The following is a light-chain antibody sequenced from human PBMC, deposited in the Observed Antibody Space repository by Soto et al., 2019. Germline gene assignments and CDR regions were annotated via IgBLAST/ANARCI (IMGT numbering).Light chain of an antibody. CDR3: QQSDTTPWT. J-gene: IGKJ1*01. CDR2: EAS. Sequence: DIHMTQSPSSLSASVGDRVTITCRASQSISSYLNWYQQKPGKAPKLLIYEASSLQSGVPSRFSGSGSGADFTLTVSSLRPDDFATYYCQQSDTTPWTFGQGTKVDIK. CDR1: QSISSY. V-gene: IGKV1-39*01.